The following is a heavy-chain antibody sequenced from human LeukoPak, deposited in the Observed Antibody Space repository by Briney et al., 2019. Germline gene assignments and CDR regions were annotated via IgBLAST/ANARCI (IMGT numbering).Heavy chain of an antibody. CDR2: IYYSGST. CDR1: GGSISSSSYY. V-gene: IGHV4-39*01. Sequence: SETLSLTCTVSGGSISSSSYYWGWIRQPPGKGLEWIGSIYYSGSTYYNPSLKSRVTISVDTSKNQFSLKLSSVTAADTAVYYCARREYSSGWPFDYWGQGTLVTVSS. J-gene: IGHJ4*02. D-gene: IGHD6-19*01. CDR3: ARREYSSGWPFDY.